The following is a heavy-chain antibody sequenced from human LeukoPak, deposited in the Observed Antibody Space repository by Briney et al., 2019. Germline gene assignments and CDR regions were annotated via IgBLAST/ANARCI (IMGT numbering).Heavy chain of an antibody. V-gene: IGHV3-23*01. D-gene: IGHD3-22*01. CDR2: ISGSGGST. Sequence: GGSLRLSCAASGFTFSSYAMSWVRQAPGKGLEWVSAISGSGGSTYYADSVKGRFTISRDNSKNTLYLQMNSLRAEDTAVYYCARDRITMIVVAPFDYWGQGTVVTVSS. CDR1: GFTFSSYA. CDR3: ARDRITMIVVAPFDY. J-gene: IGHJ4*02.